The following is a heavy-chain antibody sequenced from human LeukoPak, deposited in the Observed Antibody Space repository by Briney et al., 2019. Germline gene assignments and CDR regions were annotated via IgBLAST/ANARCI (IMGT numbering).Heavy chain of an antibody. CDR1: GFTFSSHW. Sequence: QPGGSLRLSCAASGFTFSSHWMTWVRQAPGKGLEWVACINSDGSYIQYVDSVKGRFTISRHNSKNTLYLQMNSLRAEDTAVYYCAGGSRRDGYDYWGQGTLVTVSS. CDR3: AGGSRRDGYDY. CDR2: INSDGSYI. J-gene: IGHJ4*02. V-gene: IGHV3-7*03. D-gene: IGHD5-24*01.